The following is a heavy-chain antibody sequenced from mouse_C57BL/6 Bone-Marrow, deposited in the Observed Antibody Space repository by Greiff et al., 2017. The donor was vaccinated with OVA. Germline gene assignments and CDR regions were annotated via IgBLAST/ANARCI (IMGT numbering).Heavy chain of an antibody. Sequence: QVQLQQPVAELVMPGASVKLSCKASGYTFTSSWMHWVKQRPGQGLEWIGEIDPSDSYTNYNQKFKGKSTLTVDKSSSTAYMQLSSLTSAVSAVYSCARLSTTVDYWGQGTTLTVSS. CDR3: ARLSTTVDY. CDR2: IDPSDSYT. J-gene: IGHJ2*01. CDR1: GYTFTSSW. V-gene: IGHV1-69*01. D-gene: IGHD1-1*01.